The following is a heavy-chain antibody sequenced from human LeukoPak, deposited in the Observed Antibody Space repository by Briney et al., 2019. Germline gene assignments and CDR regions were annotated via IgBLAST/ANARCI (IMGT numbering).Heavy chain of an antibody. Sequence: GGSLRLSCAASGFTFSSYAMSWVRQAPGKGLEWVSTISGSGDYTYYADSVKGRFTISRDNAKNSLYLQMNSLRAEDTAVYYCARDIVGATLNQFYFDYWGQGTLVTVSS. V-gene: IGHV3-23*01. CDR3: ARDIVGATLNQFYFDY. D-gene: IGHD1-26*01. CDR2: ISGSGDYT. J-gene: IGHJ4*02. CDR1: GFTFSSYA.